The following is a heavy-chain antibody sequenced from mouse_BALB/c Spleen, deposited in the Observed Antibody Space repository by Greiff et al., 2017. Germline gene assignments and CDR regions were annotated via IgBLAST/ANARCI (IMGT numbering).Heavy chain of an antibody. CDR2: IYPGSGNT. CDR1: GYAFTNYW. Sequence: QVHVKQSGAELVRPGTSVKISCKASGYAFTNYWLGWVKQRPGHGLEWIGDIYPGSGNTYYNEKFKGKATLTADKSSSTAYMQLSSLTSEDSAVYFCARSGGNYLAWFAYWGQGTLVTVSA. V-gene: IGHV1-63*01. J-gene: IGHJ3*01. CDR3: ARSGGNYLAWFAY. D-gene: IGHD2-1*01.